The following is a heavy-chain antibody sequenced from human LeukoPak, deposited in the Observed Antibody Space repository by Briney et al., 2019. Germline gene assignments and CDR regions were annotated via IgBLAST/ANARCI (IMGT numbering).Heavy chain of an antibody. CDR2: ISSSSSYI. V-gene: IGHV3-21*01. D-gene: IGHD6-13*01. CDR3: AKFIAAPFYFDY. CDR1: GFTFSSYG. J-gene: IGHJ4*02. Sequence: GGSLRLSCAASGFTFSSYGMTWVRQAPGKGLEWVSSISSSSSYIYYADSVKGRFTISRDNAKNSLYLQMNSLRAEDTAVYYCAKFIAAPFYFDYWGQGTLVTVSS.